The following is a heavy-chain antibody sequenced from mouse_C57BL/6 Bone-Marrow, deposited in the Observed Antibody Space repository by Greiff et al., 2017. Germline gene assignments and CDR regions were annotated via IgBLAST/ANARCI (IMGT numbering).Heavy chain of an antibody. CDR3: ARYGDYYAMDY. CDR2: INPSNGGT. Sequence: EVKLQESGPVLVKPGASVKMSCKASGYTFTDYYMNWVKQSPGKSLEWIGVINPSNGGTSYNQKFKGKATLAVDKSSSTAYMELNSLTSEDSAVYYCARYGDYYAMDYWGQGTSVTVSS. V-gene: IGHV1-19*01. CDR1: GYTFTDYY. J-gene: IGHJ4*01. D-gene: IGHD1-1*02.